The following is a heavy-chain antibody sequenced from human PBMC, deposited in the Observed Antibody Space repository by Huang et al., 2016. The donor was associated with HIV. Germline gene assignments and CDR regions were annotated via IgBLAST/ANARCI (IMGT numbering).Heavy chain of an antibody. CDR1: GFAFSKVW. Sequence: EVQLVESGGGLVKPGSSLRVSCEAFGFAFSKVWMSWVRQGPGKGLEWVDLIKTNVEGGTIDYAAPVKDRFRSSREDLKGIMYLEMNNLKSDDTAIYYCATWSLTAAGGNWGWGTLVTVSS. J-gene: IGHJ4*02. CDR3: ATWSLTAAGGN. V-gene: IGHV3-15*01. D-gene: IGHD6-13*01. CDR2: IKTNVEGGTI.